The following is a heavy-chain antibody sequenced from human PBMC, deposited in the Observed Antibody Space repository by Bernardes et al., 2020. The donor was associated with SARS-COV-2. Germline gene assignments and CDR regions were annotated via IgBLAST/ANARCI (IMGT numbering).Heavy chain of an antibody. CDR2: IGDCAT. J-gene: IGHJ2*01. V-gene: IGHV3-74*01. CDR1: GFSLSNYL. CDR3: GKRAEVANHWYFDL. D-gene: IGHD2-21*01. Sequence: GSLRLALEASGFSLSNYLMHWVRHVPGKGLVWLSSIGDCATTYADSVKGRFTISRDKARNTLHLQMDNLRVEDTAVYYCGKRAEVANHWYFDLWGRGTLVTVSS.